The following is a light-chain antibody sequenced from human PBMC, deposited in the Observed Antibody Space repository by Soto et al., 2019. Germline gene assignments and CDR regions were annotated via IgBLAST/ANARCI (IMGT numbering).Light chain of an antibody. J-gene: IGLJ2*01. CDR2: EVT. CDR1: SSDVGGYNY. CDR3: CSFAGTYTI. Sequence: QSALTQPASVSGSPGQSITISCAGTSSDVGGYNYVSWYQQYPGKAPKLLIYEVTNRPSGVSDRFSGSRSANTASLTISGLQTEDEADYYCCSFAGTYTIFGGGTKLTVL. V-gene: IGLV2-14*01.